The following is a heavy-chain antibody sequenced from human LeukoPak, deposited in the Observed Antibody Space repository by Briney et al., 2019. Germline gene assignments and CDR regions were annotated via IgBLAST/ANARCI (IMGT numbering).Heavy chain of an antibody. CDR2: ISYDGSNK. V-gene: IGHV3-30-3*01. Sequence: GGSLRLSCAASGFTFSTYRMHWVRQAPGKGLEWVAVISYDGSNKYYADSVKGRFTISRDNSKNTLYLQMNSLRAEDTAVYYCARDMMVRGVVFDYWGQGTLVTVSS. J-gene: IGHJ4*02. CDR1: GFTFSTYR. D-gene: IGHD3-10*01. CDR3: ARDMMVRGVVFDY.